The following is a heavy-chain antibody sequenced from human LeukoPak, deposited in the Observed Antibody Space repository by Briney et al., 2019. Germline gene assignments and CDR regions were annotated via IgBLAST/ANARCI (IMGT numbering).Heavy chain of an antibody. Sequence: ASVKVSCKASGYTFSSYGVTWVRQAPGQGLEWMGWISAHTGHTSYAQKLQDRITMTTDTSTSTAYMELRSLRSDDTAVYFCARASGYGYGPRDYWGQGTLVTVSS. J-gene: IGHJ4*02. CDR3: ARASGYGYGPRDY. CDR1: GYTFSSYG. V-gene: IGHV1-18*01. CDR2: ISAHTGHT. D-gene: IGHD5-18*01.